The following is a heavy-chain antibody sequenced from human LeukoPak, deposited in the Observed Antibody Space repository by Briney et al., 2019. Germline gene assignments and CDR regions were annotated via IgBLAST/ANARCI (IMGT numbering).Heavy chain of an antibody. CDR3: ARDYTSPDAFDI. V-gene: IGHV3-43D*04. D-gene: IGHD2-2*02. Sequence: GGSLRLSCAASGFTFDDHAMHWVRQAPGKGLEWVSLISWDGGSTYYADSVKGRFTISRDNSKNSLYLQMNSLRAEDTALYYCARDYTSPDAFDIWGQGTMVTVSS. J-gene: IGHJ3*02. CDR1: GFTFDDHA. CDR2: ISWDGGST.